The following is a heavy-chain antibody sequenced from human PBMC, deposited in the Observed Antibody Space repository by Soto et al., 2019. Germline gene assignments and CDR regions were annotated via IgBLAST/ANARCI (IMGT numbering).Heavy chain of an antibody. J-gene: IGHJ5*02. Sequence: EVQLVESGGGLVQPGRSLRLSCAASGFTFDDYAMHWVRQAPGKGLEWVSGISWNSGSIGYADSVKGRFTISRDNAKNSLYLQMNSLRAEDTALYYCAKALDRASTSPSWGQGTLVTVSS. CDR2: ISWNSGSI. D-gene: IGHD1-1*01. CDR3: AKALDRASTSPS. CDR1: GFTFDDYA. V-gene: IGHV3-9*01.